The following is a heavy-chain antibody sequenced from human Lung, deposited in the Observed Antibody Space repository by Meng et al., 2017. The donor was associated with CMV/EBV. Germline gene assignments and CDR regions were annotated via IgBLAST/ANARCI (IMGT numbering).Heavy chain of an antibody. Sequence: LXFGIYGGSLSGYYWSWIRQTPGKGLEWIGEIRHSGDTTNYNPSLKSRVTISIDTSKKQFSLKLSAVTAADTAVYYCARQYSSAYYSDYWSQGTLVTVSS. CDR1: GGSLSGYY. V-gene: IGHV4-34*01. CDR3: ARQYSSAYYSDY. D-gene: IGHD6-6*01. J-gene: IGHJ4*02. CDR2: IRHSGDTT.